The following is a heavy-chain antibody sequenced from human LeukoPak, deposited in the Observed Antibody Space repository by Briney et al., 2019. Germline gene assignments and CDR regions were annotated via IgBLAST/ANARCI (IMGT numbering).Heavy chain of an antibody. V-gene: IGHV3-74*01. CDR1: GFTFSSYG. CDR2: INSDGSDT. D-gene: IGHD4-23*01. CDR3: ARRMVTLDY. J-gene: IGHJ4*02. Sequence: GGSLRLSCAASGFTFSSYGMHWVRQVSGKGLVWVSRINSDGSDTYYADSVKGRFTISRDNAKNTLYLQMNSLRAEGTAVYYCARRMVTLDYWGQGSLVTVSS.